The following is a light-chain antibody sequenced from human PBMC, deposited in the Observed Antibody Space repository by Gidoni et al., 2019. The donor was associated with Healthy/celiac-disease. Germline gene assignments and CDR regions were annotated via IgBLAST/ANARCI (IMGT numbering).Light chain of an antibody. J-gene: IGKJ1*01. Sequence: AIRMTPSPSSFSASTGDRVTITCRASQGISSYLAWYKQKPGKAPKPLIYAASPLQSGVPSRFSGSGSGKDFTRTISGLQSEDFATYYCQQYYSYPPTFGQGTKVEIK. CDR3: QQYYSYPPT. V-gene: IGKV1-8*01. CDR2: AAS. CDR1: QGISSY.